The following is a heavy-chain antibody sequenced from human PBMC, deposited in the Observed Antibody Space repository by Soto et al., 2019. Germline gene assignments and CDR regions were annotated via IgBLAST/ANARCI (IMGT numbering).Heavy chain of an antibody. CDR2: ISSSSSTI. D-gene: IGHD6-19*01. CDR1: GFTFSSYS. J-gene: IGHJ4*02. CDR3: AKVTFPLRAVAGYYFDN. V-gene: IGHV3-48*01. Sequence: EVQLVESGGGLVQPGGSLRLSCAASGFTFSSYSMNWVRQAPGKGLEWVSYISSSSSTIYYADSVKGRFTISRDISKNTLYLQMNSLRADDTALYYCAKVTFPLRAVAGYYFDNWGQGTLVTVSS.